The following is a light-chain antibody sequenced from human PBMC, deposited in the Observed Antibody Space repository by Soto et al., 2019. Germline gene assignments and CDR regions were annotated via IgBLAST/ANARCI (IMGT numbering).Light chain of an antibody. CDR3: SSYTGSSTFV. CDR1: SSDVGGYDY. CDR2: DVN. Sequence: QSVLTQPASVSGSPGQSITISCTGTSSDVGGYDYVSWYQQLPGKAPKLLIYDVNNRPSGVSHRFSGSKSGNTASLTISGLQAEDEADYCCSSYTGSSTFVFGTGPRSPS. J-gene: IGLJ1*01. V-gene: IGLV2-14*01.